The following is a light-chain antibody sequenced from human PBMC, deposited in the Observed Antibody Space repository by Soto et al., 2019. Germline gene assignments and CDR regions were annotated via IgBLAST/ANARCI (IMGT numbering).Light chain of an antibody. J-gene: IGKJ2*01. Sequence: DIQMTQSPSSLSASVGDRVTITCQASQDISNYLIWYQQKPGKAPKLLIYDASNLETVVPSRFSGSESGTDFTFTISSLQPEDIATYYCQQYDNLPYTFGQGTKLEIK. CDR2: DAS. V-gene: IGKV1-33*01. CDR1: QDISNY. CDR3: QQYDNLPYT.